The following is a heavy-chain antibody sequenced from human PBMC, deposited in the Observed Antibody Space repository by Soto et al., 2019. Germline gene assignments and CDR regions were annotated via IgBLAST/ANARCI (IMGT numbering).Heavy chain of an antibody. J-gene: IGHJ6*04. CDR1: GFTFSSLW. CDR2: IKEDGSEK. Sequence: EVQLVESGGGLVQPGGSLRLSCAASGFTFSSLWMTWVRQAPGKGLEWVANIKEDGSEKYYVGSVKGRFTISRDNAKNSLFLQMNSLRAEDTAVYFCARDGMVRGVSIWGKGTTVTVSS. V-gene: IGHV3-7*01. D-gene: IGHD3-10*01. CDR3: ARDGMVRGVSI.